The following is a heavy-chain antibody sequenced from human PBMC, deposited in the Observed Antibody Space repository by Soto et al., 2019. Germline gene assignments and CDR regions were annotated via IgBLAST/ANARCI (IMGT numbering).Heavy chain of an antibody. V-gene: IGHV3-30-3*01. Sequence: GGSLRLSCAASGFTFSSYAMHWVRQAPGKGLEWVAVISYDGSNKYYADSVKGRFTISRDNSKNTLYLQMNSLRAEDTAVYYCARALRGARNQPLLYGARGRGQGTLVTVSS. CDR2: ISYDGSNK. D-gene: IGHD2-2*02. CDR1: GFTFSSYA. J-gene: IGHJ4*02. CDR3: ARALRGARNQPLLYGARG.